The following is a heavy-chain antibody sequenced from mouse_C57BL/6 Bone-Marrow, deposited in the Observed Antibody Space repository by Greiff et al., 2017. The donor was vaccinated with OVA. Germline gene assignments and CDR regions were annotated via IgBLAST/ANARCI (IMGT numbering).Heavy chain of an antibody. CDR1: GYTFTSYW. V-gene: IGHV1-55*01. D-gene: IGHD1-1*01. Sequence: QVLLQQPGAELVKPGASVKMSCKASGYTFTSYWITWVKQRPGQGLEWIGDIYPGSGSTNYNEKFKSKATLTVDTSSSTAYMQLSSLTSEDSAVYYCARRYYGSSYWYFDVWGTGTTVTVSS. J-gene: IGHJ1*03. CDR2: IYPGSGST. CDR3: ARRYYGSSYWYFDV.